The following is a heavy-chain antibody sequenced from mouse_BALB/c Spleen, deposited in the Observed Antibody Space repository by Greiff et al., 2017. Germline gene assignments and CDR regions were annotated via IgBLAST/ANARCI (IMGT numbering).Heavy chain of an antibody. D-gene: IGHD2-10*01. V-gene: IGHV2-2*02. Sequence: VQVVESGPGLVQPSQSLSITCTVSGFSLTSYGVHWVRQSPGKGLEWLGVIWSGGSTDYNAAFISRLSISKDNSKSQVFFKMNSLQANDTAIYYCARTYYGKEAWFAYWGQGTLVTVSA. CDR2: IWSGGST. CDR1: GFSLTSYG. J-gene: IGHJ3*01. CDR3: ARTYYGKEAWFAY.